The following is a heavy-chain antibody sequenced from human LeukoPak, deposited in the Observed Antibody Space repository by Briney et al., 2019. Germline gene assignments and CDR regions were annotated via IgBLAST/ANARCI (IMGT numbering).Heavy chain of an antibody. Sequence: PGGSLRLSCAASRFTFSTYSMNWVRQAPGKGLVWVSRINSDGSSTSYADSVKGRFTISRDNARNTLYLQMNSLRAEDTAVYYCARDLYGSGTSGDYWGQGTLVTVSS. V-gene: IGHV3-74*01. CDR3: ARDLYGSGTSGDY. D-gene: IGHD3-10*01. CDR1: RFTFSTYS. CDR2: INSDGSST. J-gene: IGHJ4*02.